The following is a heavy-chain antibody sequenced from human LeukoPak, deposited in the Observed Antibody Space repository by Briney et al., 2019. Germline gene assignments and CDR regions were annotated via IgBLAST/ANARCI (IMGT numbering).Heavy chain of an antibody. V-gene: IGHV3-48*03. Sequence: PGGSLRLSCAASGFTFSSYEMNWVRQAPWKELEWVSYISSSGSPIYYADSVEGRFTISRDNAKNSLYLQMNSLRAEDTAVYYCVLRGAVAAADFWGQGTLVTVSS. CDR3: VLRGAVAAADF. CDR1: GFTFSSYE. J-gene: IGHJ4*02. D-gene: IGHD6-19*01. CDR2: ISSSGSPI.